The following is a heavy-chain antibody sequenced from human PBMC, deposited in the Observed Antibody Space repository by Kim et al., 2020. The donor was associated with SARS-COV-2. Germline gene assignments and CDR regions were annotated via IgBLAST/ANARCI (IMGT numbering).Heavy chain of an antibody. V-gene: IGHV3-23*01. Sequence: SDSGLRTHYADSVNGRFTISRDNSRSTLFLQMNYLRAEDTAIYYCEASDYWGQGSLVTVSS. J-gene: IGHJ4*02. CDR3: EASDY. CDR2: SDSGLRT.